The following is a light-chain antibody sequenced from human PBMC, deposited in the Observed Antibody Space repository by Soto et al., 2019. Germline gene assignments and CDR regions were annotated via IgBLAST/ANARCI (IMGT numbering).Light chain of an antibody. Sequence: EIVLTQSPGTLSLSPGERATLSCRASQSVSSSYLAWYQQKPGQAPRLLIYGASSRATGIPDRFSGSESGTDFTLTISRVEPEDFEVYYCQPYASSRSSFGQATKLEIK. V-gene: IGKV3-20*01. CDR3: QPYASSRSS. CDR2: GAS. CDR1: QSVSSSY. J-gene: IGKJ2*03.